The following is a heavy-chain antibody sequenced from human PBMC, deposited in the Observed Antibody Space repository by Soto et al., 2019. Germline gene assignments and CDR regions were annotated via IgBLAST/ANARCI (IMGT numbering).Heavy chain of an antibody. V-gene: IGHV4-59*08. CDR2: IYYSGST. D-gene: IGHD6-13*01. J-gene: IGHJ4*02. Sequence: SETLSLTCTVSGGSISSYYWSWIRQPPGKGLEWIGYIYYSGSTNYNPSLKSRVAMSVDTSKNQFSLKLSSVTAADTAIYYCARRGPVAGKTIFDYWGQGTLVTVSS. CDR1: GGSISSYY. CDR3: ARRGPVAGKTIFDY.